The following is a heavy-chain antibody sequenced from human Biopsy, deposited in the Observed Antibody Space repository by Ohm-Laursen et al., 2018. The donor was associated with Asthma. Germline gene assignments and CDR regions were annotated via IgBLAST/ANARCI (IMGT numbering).Heavy chain of an antibody. J-gene: IGHJ4*02. CDR2: ITFDGSTQ. D-gene: IGHD6-13*01. CDR1: GRHFGSYN. CDR3: LRDTLGYYFDI. V-gene: IGHV3-30-3*01. Sequence: SLRLSCAASGRHFGSYNMHWARRAPGKGLEWVAVITFDGSTQHYGDSVKGRFTISRDNSKNMLFLQMNSLRAEDTAVYYCLRDTLGYYFDIWGQGTQVTVSS.